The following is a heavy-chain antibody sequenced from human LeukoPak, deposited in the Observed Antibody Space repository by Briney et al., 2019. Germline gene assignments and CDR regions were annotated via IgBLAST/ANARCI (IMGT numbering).Heavy chain of an antibody. J-gene: IGHJ6*03. D-gene: IGHD4/OR15-4a*01. Sequence: PGGSLRLSCAASGFTFSSFEMNWVRQAPGKGLEWVSYISISGSTIYYADSVKGRFTISRDNAKNSLYLQMNSLRAEDTAVYYCARGGAYYYYMDVWGKGTTVTVSS. CDR2: ISISGSTI. V-gene: IGHV3-48*03. CDR3: ARGGAYYYYMDV. CDR1: GFTFSSFE.